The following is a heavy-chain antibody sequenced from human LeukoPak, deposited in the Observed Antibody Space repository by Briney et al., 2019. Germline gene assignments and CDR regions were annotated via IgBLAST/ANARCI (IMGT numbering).Heavy chain of an antibody. CDR2: IYHSGST. CDR1: GGSISTYY. V-gene: IGHV4-59*01. Sequence: SGTLSLTCTLSGGSISTYYWSWIRQPPGKALEWIGYIYHSGSTNYNPSLKSRVTISVDTSKNQFSLKLSSVTAADTAVYCCARGGGYASPIGYWGQGALVTVSS. CDR3: ARGGGYASPIGY. J-gene: IGHJ4*02. D-gene: IGHD5-12*01.